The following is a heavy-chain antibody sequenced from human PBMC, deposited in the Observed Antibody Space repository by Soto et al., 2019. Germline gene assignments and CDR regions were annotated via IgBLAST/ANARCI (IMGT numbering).Heavy chain of an antibody. D-gene: IGHD1-26*01. Sequence: QVQLQQWGAGLLKPSETLSLTCAVYDWSFSGYYWSWIRQPPVKGLEWIGEINHSGGTNYNPSLKSRVTISVDTSKNQFSLKLSSVTAADTAVFYCARLRWEQPWVFDYWGQGTLVTVSS. CDR2: INHSGGT. J-gene: IGHJ4*02. V-gene: IGHV4-34*02. CDR3: ARLRWEQPWVFDY. CDR1: DWSFSGYY.